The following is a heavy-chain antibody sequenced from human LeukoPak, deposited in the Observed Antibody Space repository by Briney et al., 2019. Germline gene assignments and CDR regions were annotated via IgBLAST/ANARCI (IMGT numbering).Heavy chain of an antibody. CDR3: ASQMATIPGYYYYYGMDV. J-gene: IGHJ6*02. V-gene: IGHV4-38-2*02. CDR2: IYHSGST. Sequence: SETLSLTCTVSGYSISSGYYWGWIRQPPGKGLEWIGSIYHSGSTYYNPSLKSRVTISVDTSKNQFSLKLSSVTAADTAVYYCASQMATIPGYYYYYGMDVWGQGTTVTVSS. CDR1: GYSISSGYY. D-gene: IGHD5-24*01.